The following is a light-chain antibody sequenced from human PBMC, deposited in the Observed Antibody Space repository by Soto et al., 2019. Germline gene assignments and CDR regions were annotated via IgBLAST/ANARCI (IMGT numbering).Light chain of an antibody. V-gene: IGKV1-39*01. CDR1: QSIRNN. Sequence: DIQLTQSPSSLSTSVGDRVTITCRASQSIRNNLNWYQQKPRGAPKLLISAASSLQGGVPLRFSGSGSGTYFTLTISSLQPADFATYYCQQSYSTPYTFGQGTSLEIK. CDR2: AAS. J-gene: IGKJ2*01. CDR3: QQSYSTPYT.